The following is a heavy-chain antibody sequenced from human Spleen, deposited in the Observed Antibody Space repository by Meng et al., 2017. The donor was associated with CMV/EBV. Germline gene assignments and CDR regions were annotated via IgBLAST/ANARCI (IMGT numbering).Heavy chain of an antibody. J-gene: IGHJ6*02. CDR3: ARDLRLQYYYHPMDV. CDR1: GFPFSDYT. V-gene: IGHV3-21*01. Sequence: GESLKISCAASGFPFSDYTMNWVRQAPGKGLEWVSSITSTGSSLYSTNSLRGRFTISRDNAKNSLYLQMNSLRDEDTAVYYCARDLRLQYYYHPMDVWGQGTTVTVSS. D-gene: IGHD2-21*02. CDR2: ITSTGSSL.